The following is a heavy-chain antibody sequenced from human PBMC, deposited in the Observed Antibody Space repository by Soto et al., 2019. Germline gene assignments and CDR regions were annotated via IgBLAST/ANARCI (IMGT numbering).Heavy chain of an antibody. CDR2: IYYVGST. V-gene: IGHV4-39*01. CDR1: NGSISSRYY. CDR3: ARTAVATHWYFDL. Sequence: LQLQESGPGLVKPSETLSLTCTVSNGSISSRYYWGWLRQTPGKGLERIASIYYVGSTYYSPSLEIRVTISVDTSNNQFSLRLNSVTAADTAVYYCARTAVATHWYFDLWGRGTLVT. D-gene: IGHD6-19*01. J-gene: IGHJ2*01.